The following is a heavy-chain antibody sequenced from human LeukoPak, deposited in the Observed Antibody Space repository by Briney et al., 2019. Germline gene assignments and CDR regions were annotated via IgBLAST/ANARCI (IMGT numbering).Heavy chain of an antibody. J-gene: IGHJ4*02. CDR1: GGSISSSNW. CDR2: IYHSGST. D-gene: IGHD6-13*01. Sequence: WETLSLTCAVSGGSISSSNWWSCLRPPPGKGLEWIGEIYHSGSTNYNPSLKSRVTISVDKSKNQFSLKLSSVTAADTAVYYCARAHPMCSWADGFEYWGQGTLVTVST. CDR3: ARAHPMCSWADGFEY. V-gene: IGHV4-4*02.